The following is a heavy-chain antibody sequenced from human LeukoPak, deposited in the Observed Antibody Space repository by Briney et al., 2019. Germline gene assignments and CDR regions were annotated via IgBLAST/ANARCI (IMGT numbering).Heavy chain of an antibody. J-gene: IGHJ5*02. Sequence: GGSLRLSCAASGFTFSSYSMNWVRQAPGKGLEWVSSISSSSSYIYYADSVKGRFTISRDNAKNSLYLQMNSLRAEDTAVYYCARAPKGYGSGSYYTDNWFDPWGQGTLVTVSS. D-gene: IGHD3-10*01. CDR2: ISSSSSYI. V-gene: IGHV3-21*01. CDR3: ARAPKGYGSGSYYTDNWFDP. CDR1: GFTFSSYS.